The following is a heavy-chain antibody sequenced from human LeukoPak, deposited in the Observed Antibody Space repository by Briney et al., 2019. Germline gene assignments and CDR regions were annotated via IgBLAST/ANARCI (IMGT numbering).Heavy chain of an antibody. CDR2: ISGRGASK. CDR3: AKGVVVAPDVTPFDY. Sequence: GGSLRLSCAASGFIFSNYWMNWVRQAPGKGLEWVSGISGRGASKYYADSVKGRFTISRDNSKNTLYLQMNSLRAEDTAVYYCAKGVVVAPDVTPFDYWGQGTLVTVSS. D-gene: IGHD2-2*01. J-gene: IGHJ4*02. CDR1: GFIFSNYW. V-gene: IGHV3-23*01.